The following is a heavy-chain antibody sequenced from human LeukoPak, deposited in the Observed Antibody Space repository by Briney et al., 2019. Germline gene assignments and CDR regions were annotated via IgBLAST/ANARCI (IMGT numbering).Heavy chain of an antibody. D-gene: IGHD6-13*01. Sequence: SVKVSCKASGGTFSSYAISWVRQAPGQGLEWMGRIIPIFGTANYAQKFQGRVTITTDESTSTAYMELSSLRSEDTAVYYCARGIDQGIAAAGTDYYCYMDVWGKGTTVTVSS. CDR3: ARGIDQGIAAAGTDYYCYMDV. CDR1: GGTFSSYA. V-gene: IGHV1-69*05. J-gene: IGHJ6*03. CDR2: IIPIFGTA.